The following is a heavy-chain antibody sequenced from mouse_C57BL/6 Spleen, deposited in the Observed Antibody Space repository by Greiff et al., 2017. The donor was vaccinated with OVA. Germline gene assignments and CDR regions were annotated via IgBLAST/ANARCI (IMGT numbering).Heavy chain of an antibody. CDR1: GFTFSSYG. CDR2: ISSGGSYT. J-gene: IGHJ2*01. D-gene: IGHD4-1*01. Sequence: EVQLQESGGDLVKPGGSLKLSCAASGFTFSSYGMSWVRQTPDKRLEWVATISSGGSYTYYPDSVKGRFTISRDNAKNTLYLQMSSLKSEDTAMYYCARKGNWHFDYWGQGTTLTVSS. CDR3: ARKGNWHFDY. V-gene: IGHV5-6*01.